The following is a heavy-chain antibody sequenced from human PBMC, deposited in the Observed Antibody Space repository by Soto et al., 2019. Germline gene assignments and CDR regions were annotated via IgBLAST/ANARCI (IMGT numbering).Heavy chain of an antibody. CDR1: GYTFTDHG. CDR2: VSSYNGNT. D-gene: IGHD3-10*01. V-gene: IGHV1-18*01. Sequence: QVQLVQSGPEVKKPGASVTVSCKTSGYTFTDHGIDWVRQAPGQGLEWVGWVSSYNGNTNYAYNLKDRVIMTTDASTSTAYMELRGLRSDATAVYYGAREVEGSYSPADFWGQGTPVTVSS. J-gene: IGHJ4*02. CDR3: AREVEGSYSPADF.